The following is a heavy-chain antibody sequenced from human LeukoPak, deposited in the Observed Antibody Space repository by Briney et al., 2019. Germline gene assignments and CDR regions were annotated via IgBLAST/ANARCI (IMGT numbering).Heavy chain of an antibody. D-gene: IGHD2-8*02. J-gene: IGHJ4*02. Sequence: SDTLSLTGTVSGASISGYCWSWIRQAPGNGLEWIGYIYDSGSTNHTPSLKSRFTISADTSQNQLSLNLRSVTAADTDVYYCASGTWCNLPNFWGQGTLVTVSS. V-gene: IGHV4-59*08. CDR1: GASISGYC. CDR3: ASGTWCNLPNF. CDR2: IYDSGST.